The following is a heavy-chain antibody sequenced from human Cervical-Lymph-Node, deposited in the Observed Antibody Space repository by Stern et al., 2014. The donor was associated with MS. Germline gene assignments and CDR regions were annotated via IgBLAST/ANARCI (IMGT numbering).Heavy chain of an antibody. CDR1: GYSFTSYW. CDR2: VYPGDSDT. J-gene: IGHJ4*02. CDR3: AGYSSGFFDY. V-gene: IGHV5-51*01. D-gene: IGHD6-19*01. Sequence: EVQLVQSGAEVKKPGESLKISCKASGYSFTSYWIGWVRQMPGKGLEWMGIVYPGDSDTRYSPSFQGQVTLSAGKSIDTDYLQWRSLKTSDTAMYYCAGYSSGFFDYWGQGTLVTVSS.